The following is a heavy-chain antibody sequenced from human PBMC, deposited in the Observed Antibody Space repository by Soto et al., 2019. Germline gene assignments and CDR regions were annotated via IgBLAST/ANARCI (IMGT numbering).Heavy chain of an antibody. J-gene: IGHJ6*02. D-gene: IGHD6-13*01. CDR1: GFTFSSYG. Sequence: TGGSLRLSCAASGFTFSSYGMHWVRQAPGKGLEWVAVISYDGSNKYYADSVKGRFTISRDNSKNTLYLQMNSLRAEDTAVYYCAKDGGSSWYGDYYYGMDVWGQGTTVTVSS. CDR3: AKDGGSSWYGDYYYGMDV. CDR2: ISYDGSNK. V-gene: IGHV3-30*18.